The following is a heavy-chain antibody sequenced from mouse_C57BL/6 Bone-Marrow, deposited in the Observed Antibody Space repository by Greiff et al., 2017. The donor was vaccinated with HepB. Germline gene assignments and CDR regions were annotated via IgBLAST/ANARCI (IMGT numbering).Heavy chain of an antibody. Sequence: QVQLKESGPGILQSSQTLSLTCSFSGFSLSTSGMGVSWIRQPSGKGLEWLAHIYWDDDKRYNPSLKSRLTISKDTSRNQVFLKITSVDTADTATYYCARVDYYGSSYGYFDVWGTGTTVTVSS. CDR2: IYWDDDK. J-gene: IGHJ1*03. CDR1: GFSLSTSGMG. V-gene: IGHV8-12*01. CDR3: ARVDYYGSSYGYFDV. D-gene: IGHD1-1*01.